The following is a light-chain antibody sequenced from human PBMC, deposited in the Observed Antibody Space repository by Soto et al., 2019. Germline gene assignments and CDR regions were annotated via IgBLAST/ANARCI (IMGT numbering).Light chain of an antibody. CDR2: DDG. CDR1: HIGSKS. J-gene: IGLJ2*01. V-gene: IGLV3-21*02. Sequence: SYELTQPPSVSVAPGQTARITCGGNHIGSKSVHWYQQKPGQAPVLVVYDDGDRPSGIPERFSGSNSGNTATLTISRVEAGDEADYYCQVWDSTGDHPVVFGGGTKLTVL. CDR3: QVWDSTGDHPVV.